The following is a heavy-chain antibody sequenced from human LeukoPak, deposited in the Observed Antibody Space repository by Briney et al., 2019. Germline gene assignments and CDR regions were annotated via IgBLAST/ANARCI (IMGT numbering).Heavy chain of an antibody. J-gene: IGHJ4*02. Sequence: GGSLRLSCAASGFTFSNVWMSWVRQAPGKGREWVGRIKSKADGGTTDYAAPVKGKFTRSRDDKKKKLYLQMNSLKTEDTAVYFCTTPGTYYDILTGYPLTRFWGQGTLVTVSS. CDR1: GFTFSNVW. D-gene: IGHD3-9*01. CDR3: TTPGTYYDILTGYPLTRF. CDR2: IKSKADGGTT. V-gene: IGHV3-15*01.